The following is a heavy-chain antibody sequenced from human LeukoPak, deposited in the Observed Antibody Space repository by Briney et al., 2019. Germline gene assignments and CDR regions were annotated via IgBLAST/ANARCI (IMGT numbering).Heavy chain of an antibody. D-gene: IGHD4-23*01. Sequence: PSETLSLTCTVTGGSISSSSYYWGWIRQPPGKGLEWIGSIYYSGSTYYNPSLKSRVTISVDTSKNQFSLKLSSMTAADTAVYYCARRYLTMVVTKDWYFDLWSRGTLVTVSS. V-gene: IGHV4-39*01. J-gene: IGHJ2*01. CDR2: IYYSGST. CDR1: GGSISSSSYY. CDR3: ARRYLTMVVTKDWYFDL.